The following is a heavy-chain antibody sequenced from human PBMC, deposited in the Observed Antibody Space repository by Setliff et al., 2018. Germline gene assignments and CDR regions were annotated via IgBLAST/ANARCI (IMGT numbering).Heavy chain of an antibody. J-gene: IGHJ3*02. CDR1: GGSISSGNYY. CDR2: IQTSGTT. Sequence: PSETLSLTCTVSGGSISSGNYYWSWIRQPAGKGLEWIGHIQTSGTTNYNPSLKSRVIISVDTSKTQFSLRLSSVTAADTAVYFCARGCSSGSCYPHDVFAIWGQGTMVTVSS. V-gene: IGHV4-61*09. CDR3: ARGCSSGSCYPHDVFAI. D-gene: IGHD2-15*01.